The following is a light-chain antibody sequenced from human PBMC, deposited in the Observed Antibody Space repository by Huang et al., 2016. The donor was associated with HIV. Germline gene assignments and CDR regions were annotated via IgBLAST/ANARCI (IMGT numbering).Light chain of an antibody. CDR2: DAS. Sequence: DIQMTQSPSSLSASVGDRVTITCQASQDISNYLNWYQQKPGKAPKRLIYDASNLETGVPSRFSGSRSGTHFTFTINNLQPEDIATYYCQQYDNRHTFGQGTKLEIK. J-gene: IGKJ2*01. CDR1: QDISNY. CDR3: QQYDNRHT. V-gene: IGKV1-33*01.